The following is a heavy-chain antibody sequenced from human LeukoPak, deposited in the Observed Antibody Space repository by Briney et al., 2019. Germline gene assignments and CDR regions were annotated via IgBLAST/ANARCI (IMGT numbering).Heavy chain of an antibody. Sequence: SETLSLTCAVYGGSFSDYYWSWIRQPPGKGLEYIGEINHSGITNYNPSLMSRVTISVDTSKNQFSLKLSSVTAADTAVYYCAGTSRWGQGTLVTVSS. D-gene: IGHD6-13*01. CDR2: INHSGIT. CDR3: AGTSR. J-gene: IGHJ4*02. CDR1: GGSFSDYY. V-gene: IGHV4-34*01.